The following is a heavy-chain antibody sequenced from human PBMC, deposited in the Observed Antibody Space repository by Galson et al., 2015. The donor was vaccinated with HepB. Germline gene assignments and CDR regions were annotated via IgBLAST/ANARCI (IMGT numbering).Heavy chain of an antibody. Sequence: SLRLSCAASGFTFSSYSMNWVRQAPGKGLEWVSYINSGGSTIYYADSVKGRFTISRDSAKNSLYLQMNNLRAEDTAVYYCASDYVWGQGTLVTVSS. CDR1: GFTFSSYS. D-gene: IGHD3-10*02. CDR3: ASDYV. J-gene: IGHJ4*02. V-gene: IGHV3-48*04. CDR2: INSGGSTI.